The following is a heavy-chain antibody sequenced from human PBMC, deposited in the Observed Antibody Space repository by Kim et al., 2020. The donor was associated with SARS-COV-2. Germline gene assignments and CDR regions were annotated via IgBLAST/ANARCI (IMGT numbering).Heavy chain of an antibody. V-gene: IGHV3-11*05. CDR3: ARELAYTGRIVVVTATSPTKQQSHRFDY. Sequence: GGSLRLSCAASGFTFSDYYMSWIRQAPGKGLEWVSYISSSSSYTNYADSVKGRFTISRDNAKNSLYLQMNSQRAEDTAVYYCARELAYTGRIVVVTATSPTKQQSHRFDYWGQGTLVTVSS. J-gene: IGHJ4*02. CDR2: ISSSSSYT. D-gene: IGHD2-21*02. CDR1: GFTFSDYY.